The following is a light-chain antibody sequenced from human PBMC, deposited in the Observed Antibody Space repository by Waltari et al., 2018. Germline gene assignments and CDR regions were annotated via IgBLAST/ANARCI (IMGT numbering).Light chain of an antibody. CDR2: GAS. CDR3: QKYDRLPAT. J-gene: IGKJ1*01. V-gene: IGKV3-20*01. Sequence: EIVLTQSPGTLSLSPGERATLSCRASQCVSRFLAWYQQKPGQAPRLLISGASSRATGIPDRFSCSGSGTDFSLTISRLEPEDFAVYYCQKYDRLPATFGQGTKVEIK. CDR1: QCVSRF.